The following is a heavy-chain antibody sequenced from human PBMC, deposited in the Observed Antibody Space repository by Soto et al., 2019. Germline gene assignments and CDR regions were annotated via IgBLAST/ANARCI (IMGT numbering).Heavy chain of an antibody. CDR2: IYWDDDK. V-gene: IGHV2-5*02. D-gene: IGHD4-17*01. J-gene: IGHJ3*02. CDR3: GPYGEDAFDI. CDR1: GFSLSTSGVG. Sequence: QITLKESGPTLVKPTQTLTLTCTFSGFSLSTSGVGVGWIRQPPGKALERLALIYWDDDKRYSPSLKSRLTIPKDTSKNQVVLTMTNMDPVDTATYYCGPYGEDAFDIWGQGTMVTVSS.